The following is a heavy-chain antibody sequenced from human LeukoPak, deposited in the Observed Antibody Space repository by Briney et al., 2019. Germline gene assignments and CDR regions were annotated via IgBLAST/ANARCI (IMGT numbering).Heavy chain of an antibody. J-gene: IGHJ3*02. D-gene: IGHD5-24*01. V-gene: IGHV3-30*18. CDR2: IWYGGSNK. CDR1: GFTFSSYG. CDR3: AKKGETRDGYNYRHAFDI. Sequence: PGRSLRLSCAASGFTFSSYGMHWVRQAPGKGLEWVAVIWYGGSNKYYADSVKGRFTISRDNSKNTLYLQMNSLRAEDTAVYYCAKKGETRDGYNYRHAFDIWGQGTMVTVSS.